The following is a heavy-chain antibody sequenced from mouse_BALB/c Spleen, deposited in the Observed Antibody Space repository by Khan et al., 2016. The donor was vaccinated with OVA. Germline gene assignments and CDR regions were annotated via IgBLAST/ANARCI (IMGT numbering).Heavy chain of an antibody. CDR2: IDPCNDDT. J-gene: IGHJ3*01. V-gene: IGHV1S135*01. CDR3: ARHCSSSWFAY. D-gene: IGHD1-1*01. CDR1: GYSFTTYY. Sequence: VQLQQSGPELMKPGASVKISCKASGYSFTTYYIHWVKQSHGKSLEWIGYIDPCNDDTNYNQKFKGKATLTVDKSSSTAYMHLSSLTSEDSAVYYCARHCSSSWFAYWGQGTLVTVSA.